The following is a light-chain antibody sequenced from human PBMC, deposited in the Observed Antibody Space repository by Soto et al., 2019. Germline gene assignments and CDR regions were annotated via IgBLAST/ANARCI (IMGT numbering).Light chain of an antibody. CDR2: AAS. CDR3: QQSYSIPYT. J-gene: IGKJ2*01. Sequence: DIQMTQSPSSLSASVGDRVTITCRASQSISGYLNWFQQKPGKAPKLLIYAASNLQSGVPSRISGSGSGTDFTLTISSLEPEDSATYYCQQSYSIPYTFGQGTNLEIK. V-gene: IGKV1-39*01. CDR1: QSISGY.